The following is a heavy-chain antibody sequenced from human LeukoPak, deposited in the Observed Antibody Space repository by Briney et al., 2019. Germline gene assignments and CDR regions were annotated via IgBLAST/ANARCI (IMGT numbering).Heavy chain of an antibody. Sequence: GGSLRLSCAASGFTFSSYGMHWVRQAPGKGLEWVAFIRYDGSNKYYADSVKGRFTISRDNSKNTLYLQINSLRAEDTAVYYCAKERYCSSTSCYGDDAFDIWGQGTMVTVSS. V-gene: IGHV3-30*02. D-gene: IGHD2-2*01. J-gene: IGHJ3*02. CDR3: AKERYCSSTSCYGDDAFDI. CDR2: IRYDGSNK. CDR1: GFTFSSYG.